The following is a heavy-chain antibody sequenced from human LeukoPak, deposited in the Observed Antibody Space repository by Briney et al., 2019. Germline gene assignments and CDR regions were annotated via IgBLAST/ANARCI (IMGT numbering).Heavy chain of an antibody. D-gene: IGHD6-25*01. CDR3: ASQQRGTFDI. CDR2: IYCSGST. CDR1: GGSISSYY. Sequence: SETLSLTCTVSGGSISSYYWSWIRQPPGKGLEWIGYIYCSGSTNYNPSLKSRVTISVDTSKNQFSLKLSSVTAADTAVYYCASQQRGTFDIWGQGTMVTVSS. V-gene: IGHV4-59*08. J-gene: IGHJ3*02.